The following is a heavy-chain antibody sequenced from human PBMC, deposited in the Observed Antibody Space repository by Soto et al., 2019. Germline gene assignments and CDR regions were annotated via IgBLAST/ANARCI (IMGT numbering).Heavy chain of an antibody. CDR3: ARMNYYDTSGYPFDY. V-gene: IGHV4-30-2*02. Sequence: PSETLSLTCGVSGDTISTGGYSWAWIRQPPGKALEWIGHTYHSGNPYYNPSLKSRVIISADRSKNQFSLKLNSVTAADTAVYYCARMNYYDTSGYPFDYWGQGMMVTVSS. CDR2: TYHSGNP. J-gene: IGHJ4*02. D-gene: IGHD3-22*01. CDR1: GDTISTGGYS.